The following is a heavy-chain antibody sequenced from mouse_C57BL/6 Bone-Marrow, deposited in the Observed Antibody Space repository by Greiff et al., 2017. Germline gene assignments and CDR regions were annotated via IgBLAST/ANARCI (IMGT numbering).Heavy chain of an antibody. J-gene: IGHJ2*01. D-gene: IGHD3-2*02. Sequence: EVHLVESGPELVKPGASVKISCKASGYSFTGYYMNWVKQSPEKSLEWIGEINPSTGGTTYNQKFKAKATLTVDKSSSTAYMQLKSLTSEDSAVYYCARDSSGPYYFDYWGQGTTLTVSS. CDR1: GYSFTGYY. CDR2: INPSTGGT. CDR3: ARDSSGPYYFDY. V-gene: IGHV1-42*01.